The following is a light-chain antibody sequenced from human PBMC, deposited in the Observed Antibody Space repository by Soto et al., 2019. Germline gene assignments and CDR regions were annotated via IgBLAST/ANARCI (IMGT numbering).Light chain of an antibody. V-gene: IGKV1-5*03. CDR3: QQYNSYPIT. CDR1: QSISSW. CDR2: KAS. Sequence: DIQMTQSPSTLSASVGDRVTITCRASQSISSWLAWYQQKPGKAPKLLIYKASSLESGVPSRFSGSGSGTDFTLTISSLQPDDFATYYCQQYNSYPITFGQGTQLEIK. J-gene: IGKJ5*01.